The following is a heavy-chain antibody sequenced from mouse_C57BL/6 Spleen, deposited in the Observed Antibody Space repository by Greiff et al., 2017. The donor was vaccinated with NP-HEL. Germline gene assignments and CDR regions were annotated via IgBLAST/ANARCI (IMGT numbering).Heavy chain of an antibody. CDR2: IYPGDGDT. Sequence: QVQLKESGAELVKPGASVKISCKASGYAFSSYWMNWVKQRPGKGLEWIGQIYPGDGDTNYNGKFKGKATLTADKSSSTAYMQLSSLTSEDSAVYFCAIYYYGSSWFAYWGQGTLVTVSA. CDR1: GYAFSSYW. D-gene: IGHD1-1*01. J-gene: IGHJ3*01. V-gene: IGHV1-80*01. CDR3: AIYYYGSSWFAY.